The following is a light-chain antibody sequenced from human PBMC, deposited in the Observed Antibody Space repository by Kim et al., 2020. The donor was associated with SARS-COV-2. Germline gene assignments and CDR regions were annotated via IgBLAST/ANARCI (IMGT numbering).Light chain of an antibody. J-gene: IGKJ4*01. CDR3: QQYDNLPP. CDR2: DAS. V-gene: IGKV1-33*01. Sequence: DIQMTKSPSSLSASVGDRVTITCQASQDISNYLNWYQQKPGKAPKLLIYDASNLETGVPSRFSGSGSGTDFTFTISSLQPEDIATYYCQQYDNLPPFGGGTKVDIK. CDR1: QDISNY.